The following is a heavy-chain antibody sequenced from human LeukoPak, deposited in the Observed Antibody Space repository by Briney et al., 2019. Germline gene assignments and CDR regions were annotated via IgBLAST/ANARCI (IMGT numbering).Heavy chain of an antibody. CDR1: GYTFTSYD. D-gene: IGHD1-26*01. V-gene: IGHV1-8*03. CDR3: ARGIVGADYLYYYYMDV. Sequence: GASVKVSCKASGYTFTSYDINWVRQATGQGLEWMGWMNPNSGNTGYAQKFQGRVTITRNTSISTAYMELSSLRSEDTAVYYCARGIVGADYLYYYYMDVWGKGTTVTVSS. CDR2: MNPNSGNT. J-gene: IGHJ6*03.